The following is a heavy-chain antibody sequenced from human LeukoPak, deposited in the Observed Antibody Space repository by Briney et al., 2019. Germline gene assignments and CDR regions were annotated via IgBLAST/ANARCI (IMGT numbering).Heavy chain of an antibody. D-gene: IGHD3-10*01. CDR1: GFTFSSYA. Sequence: PGGSLRLSCAASGFTFSSYAMSWVRQAPGEGLEWVSAISGSGGSTYYADSVKGRFTISRDNSKNTLYLQMNSLRAEDTAVYYCAKDYHGSGSYYNHFDYWGQGTLVTVSS. J-gene: IGHJ4*02. V-gene: IGHV3-23*01. CDR2: ISGSGGST. CDR3: AKDYHGSGSYYNHFDY.